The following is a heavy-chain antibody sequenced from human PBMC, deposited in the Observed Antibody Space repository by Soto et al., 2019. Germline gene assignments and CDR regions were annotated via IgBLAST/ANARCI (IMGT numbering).Heavy chain of an antibody. J-gene: IGHJ5*02. D-gene: IGHD6-6*01. V-gene: IGHV3-30*18. CDR3: AKGGGSSSGWFDP. CDR1: GFTFSSYG. CDR2: ISYDGSNK. Sequence: PGGSLRLSCAASGFTFSSYGMHWVRQAPGKGLEWVAVISYDGSNKYYADSVKGRFTISRDNSKNTLYLQMNSLRAEDMAVYYCAKGGGSSSGWFDPWGQGTLVTVSS.